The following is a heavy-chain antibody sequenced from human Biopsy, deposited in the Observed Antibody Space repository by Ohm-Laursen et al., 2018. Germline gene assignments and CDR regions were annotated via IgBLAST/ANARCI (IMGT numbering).Heavy chain of an antibody. CDR3: AKDRFPYTSGYSSVFEY. J-gene: IGHJ4*02. D-gene: IGHD3-22*01. CDR1: GFTFSSYG. V-gene: IGHV3-30*18. CDR2: ISNDGDIK. Sequence: SLRLSCAASGFTFSSYGMHWVHQAPGKGLEWVSLISNDGDIKYSADSMEGRFTISRDNSRNTLFLQMNSLKAEDTAVYYCAKDRFPYTSGYSSVFEYWGQGTLVTVSS.